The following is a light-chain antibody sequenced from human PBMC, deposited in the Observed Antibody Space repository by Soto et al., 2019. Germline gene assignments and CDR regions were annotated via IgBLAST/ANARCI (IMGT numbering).Light chain of an antibody. Sequence: QSVLTQPPSASGTPGQIVAISCSGSSSNIGSNTVTWYQQLPGTAPKLLIYSTSQRSSGVPGRFSGSKSGASASLSISGLQSEDEADYYCAAWDDRLDGSVFGTGTKLTVL. V-gene: IGLV1-44*01. J-gene: IGLJ1*01. CDR1: SSNIGSNT. CDR2: STS. CDR3: AAWDDRLDGSV.